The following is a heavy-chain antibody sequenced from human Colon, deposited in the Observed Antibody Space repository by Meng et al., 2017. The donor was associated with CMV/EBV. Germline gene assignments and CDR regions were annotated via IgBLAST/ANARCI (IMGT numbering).Heavy chain of an antibody. CDR2: ISSAETGGAT. J-gene: IGHJ6*02. CDR1: AITSRSAH. CDR3: ARDRPHWSMDV. V-gene: IGHV3-48*03. D-gene: IGHD3-3*01. Sequence: GESLKISCAGSAITSRSAHFNWVRQAPGKGLEWISYISSAETGGATYYAGSVKGRFTISRDTAKNSVYLQMNSLRVEDTAVYYCARDRPHWSMDVWGQGTTVTVSS.